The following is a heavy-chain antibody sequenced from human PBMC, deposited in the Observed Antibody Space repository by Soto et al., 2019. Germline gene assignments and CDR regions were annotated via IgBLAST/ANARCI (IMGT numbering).Heavy chain of an antibody. V-gene: IGHV2-5*02. D-gene: IGHD4-17*01. CDR3: AHRDGDYTGDWFDP. CDR2: IYWDDDK. Sequence: QITLKESGPTLVKPTQTLTLTCTFSGFSLSTSGVGVGWIRQPPGKALEWLALIYWDDDKRYSPSLKSRLTIPKDTSKNQVVLTMTNMDPVDTATYYCAHRDGDYTGDWFDPWGQGTLVTVSS. J-gene: IGHJ5*02. CDR1: GFSLSTSGVG.